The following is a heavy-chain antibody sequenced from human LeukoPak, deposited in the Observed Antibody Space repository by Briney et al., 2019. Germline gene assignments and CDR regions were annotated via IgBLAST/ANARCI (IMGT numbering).Heavy chain of an antibody. CDR3: ARQTGVAVATFYFDY. CDR2: IYYSGST. CDR1: GGSISSYY. V-gene: IGHV4-59*08. D-gene: IGHD2-15*01. Sequence: SETLSLTCDVSGGSISSYYWSWIWQPPGKGLEWIGYIYYSGSTNYNPSLKSRVTISVDTSKNQFSLKLSSVTAADTAVYYCARQTGVAVATFYFDYWGQGTLVTVSS. J-gene: IGHJ4*02.